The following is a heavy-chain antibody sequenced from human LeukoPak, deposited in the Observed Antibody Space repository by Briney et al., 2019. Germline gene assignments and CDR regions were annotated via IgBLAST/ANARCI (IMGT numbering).Heavy chain of an antibody. D-gene: IGHD5-24*01. V-gene: IGHV3-21*01. CDR2: ITSGGSYM. CDR3: ARDPDGSEAYFDY. CDR1: GFTFSSYS. J-gene: IGHJ4*02. Sequence: PGGSLRLSCAASGFTFSSYSMNWVRQAPGKGLGWVSSITSGGSYMYYADSVKGRSTISRDNAKNSLYLQMNSLRAEDTAVYYCARDPDGSEAYFDYWGREPWSPSPQ.